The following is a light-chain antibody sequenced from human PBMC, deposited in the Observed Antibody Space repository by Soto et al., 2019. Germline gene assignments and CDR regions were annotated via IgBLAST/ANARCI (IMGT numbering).Light chain of an antibody. J-gene: IGLJ2*01. CDR3: AAWDDSLTGVV. V-gene: IGLV1-47*01. CDR1: SSNIGNNF. Sequence: QSVLTQPPSASRAPGQRVTISCSGSSSNIGNNFLYWYRQLPGTAPKLLIYKNNQRPSGVPDRFSGSKSGTSASLAISGLRSEYEADYYCAAWDDSLTGVVFGGGTKLTVL. CDR2: KNN.